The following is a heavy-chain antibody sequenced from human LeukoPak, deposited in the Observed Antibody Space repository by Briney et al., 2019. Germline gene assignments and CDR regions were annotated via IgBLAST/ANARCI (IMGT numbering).Heavy chain of an antibody. J-gene: IGHJ5*02. CDR1: GGSFSGYY. CDR2: INHSGST. D-gene: IGHD6-19*01. CDR3: ARSGVAVAGGNWFDP. V-gene: IGHV4-34*01. Sequence: PSETLSLTCAVYGGSFSGYYWSWIRQPPGKGLEWIGEINHSGSTNYNPSLKSRVNISVDTSKKQFSLKLSSVTAADTAVYYCARSGVAVAGGNWFDPWGQGTLVTVSS.